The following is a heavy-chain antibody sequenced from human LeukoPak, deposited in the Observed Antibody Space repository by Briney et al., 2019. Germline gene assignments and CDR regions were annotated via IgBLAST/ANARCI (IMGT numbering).Heavy chain of an antibody. Sequence: ASVKVSCKASGYTFTGYFMHWVRQAPGQGLDWMGIINPSAGITTYAQKFQGRVAMTKDTSTSTVYMELSSLRSEDTAVYYCARSQYITMIVARLYQFGDWGQGTLVTVSS. CDR1: GYTFTGYF. D-gene: IGHD3-22*01. J-gene: IGHJ4*02. CDR3: ARSQYITMIVARLYQFGD. V-gene: IGHV1-46*01. CDR2: INPSAGIT.